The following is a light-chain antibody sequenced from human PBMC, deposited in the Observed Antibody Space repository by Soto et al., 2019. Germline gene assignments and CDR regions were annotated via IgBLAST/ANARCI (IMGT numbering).Light chain of an antibody. J-gene: IGLJ2*01. V-gene: IGLV1-51*02. CDR3: GTWDSSLSAGLVV. CDR2: ENN. Sequence: QSVLTQPLSVSAAPGQKVTISCSGSSSNIGNNYVSWYQQLPGTAPKLLIYENNKRPSGIPDRFSGSKSGTSATLGITGLQTGDEADYYCGTWDSSLSAGLVVFGGGTKLTVL. CDR1: SSNIGNNY.